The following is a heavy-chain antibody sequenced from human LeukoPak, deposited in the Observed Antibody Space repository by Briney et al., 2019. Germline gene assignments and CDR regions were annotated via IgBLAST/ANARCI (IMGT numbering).Heavy chain of an antibody. D-gene: IGHD3-22*01. CDR2: MNPNSGNT. CDR3: ARIRYDSSGYYVDY. Sequence: GSVKVACKASGYTFTSYDINWVRQATGQGLEWMGWMNPNSGNTGYAQKFQGRVTMTRNTSISTAYMELSSLRSEDTAVYYCARIRYDSSGYYVDYWGQGTLVTVSS. CDR1: GYTFTSYD. V-gene: IGHV1-8*01. J-gene: IGHJ4*02.